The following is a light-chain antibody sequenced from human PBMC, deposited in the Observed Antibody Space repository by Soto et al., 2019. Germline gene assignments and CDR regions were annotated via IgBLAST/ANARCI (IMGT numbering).Light chain of an antibody. J-gene: IGKJ1*01. CDR2: GAS. V-gene: IGKV3-15*01. CDR1: QSVSSN. CDR3: QQYNNWPWT. Sequence: EIVMTQSPATLSVSPGERATLSCRASQSVSSNLAWYQQKPGQAPRLLIYGASTRATGIPARFSGSGSGTKFTLTISSLRSEDFAVYYCQQYNNWPWTFGQGTKVDIK.